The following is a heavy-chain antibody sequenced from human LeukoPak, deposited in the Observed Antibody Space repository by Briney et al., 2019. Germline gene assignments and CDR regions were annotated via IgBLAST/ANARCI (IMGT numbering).Heavy chain of an antibody. J-gene: IGHJ1*01. CDR1: GCTFTSYD. V-gene: IGHV1-8*01. D-gene: IGHD3-22*01. CDR3: ARGLSSYYDSSGPREFIQN. CDR2: MNPNSGNT. Sequence: GASVKVSCKASGCTFTSYDINWVRQATGQGLEWMGGMNPNSGNTGYAQKFQGRVTMTRDTSISTAYMELSSLRSEDTAVYYCARGLSSYYDSSGPREFIQNWGQGTLVTVSS.